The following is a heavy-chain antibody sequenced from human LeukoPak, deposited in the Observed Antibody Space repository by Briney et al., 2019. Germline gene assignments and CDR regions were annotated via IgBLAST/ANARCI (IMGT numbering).Heavy chain of an antibody. CDR1: GFTFGDYA. D-gene: IGHD6-13*01. CDR2: INWKSNNI. V-gene: IGHV3-9*01. J-gene: IGHJ6*02. Sequence: GGSLRLSCAASGFTFGDYAMHWVRQAPGKGLEWVSGINWKSNNIGYADSVKGRFAISRDNAKNSLYLQMNSLRTEDTALYYCARDRAGYFYAMDVWGQGTSVTVSS. CDR3: ARDRAGYFYAMDV.